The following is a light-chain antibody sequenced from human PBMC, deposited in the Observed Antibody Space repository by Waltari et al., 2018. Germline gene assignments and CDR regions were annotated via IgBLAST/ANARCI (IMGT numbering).Light chain of an antibody. CDR3: QQRSNWPIT. J-gene: IGKJ5*01. V-gene: IGKV3-11*01. CDR1: QSVSSY. CDR2: EGS. Sequence: EIVLTQSPATLSLSPGERATLSCRASQSVSSYLAWYQQKPGQAPRLLIYEGSNRATGIPPRFSGSGSGTDFSLTISSLEPEDSAVYYCQQRSNWPITFGQGTRLEIK.